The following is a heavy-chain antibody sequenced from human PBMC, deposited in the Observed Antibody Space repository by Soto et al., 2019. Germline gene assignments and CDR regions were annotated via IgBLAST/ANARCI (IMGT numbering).Heavy chain of an antibody. CDR3: TTDLNSMIVVGPGGSDAFDI. Sequence: GGSLRLSCAASGFTFSNAWMNWVRQAPGKGLEWVGRIKSKTDGGTTDYAAPVKGRFTISRDDSKNTLYLQMNSLKTEDTAVYYCTTDLNSMIVVGPGGSDAFDIWGQGTMVTVSS. CDR1: GFTFSNAW. J-gene: IGHJ3*02. V-gene: IGHV3-15*07. D-gene: IGHD3-22*01. CDR2: IKSKTDGGTT.